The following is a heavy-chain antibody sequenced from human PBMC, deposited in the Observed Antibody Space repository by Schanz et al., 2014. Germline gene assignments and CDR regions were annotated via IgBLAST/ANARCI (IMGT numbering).Heavy chain of an antibody. CDR3: ARGSPENMIRGEREY. V-gene: IGHV1-46*03. J-gene: IGHJ4*02. CDR2: INPIGGST. D-gene: IGHD3-10*01. Sequence: QVHLVQSGAEVHKPGASLKISCKASGYTFTNFFLHWVRQAPEQGLEWMGIINPIGGSTTYAQKFRGAVTLTTDTSTNTACLELTSLRSEDTAVHYCARGSPENMIRGEREYWGQGTLVTVSS. CDR1: GYTFTNFF.